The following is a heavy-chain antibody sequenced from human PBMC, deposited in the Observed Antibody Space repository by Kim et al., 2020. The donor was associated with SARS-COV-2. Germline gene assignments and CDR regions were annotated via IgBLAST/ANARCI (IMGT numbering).Heavy chain of an antibody. D-gene: IGHD3-16*01. CDR3: ARVYRVYDVSWFDP. CDR1: GGSISSGGYY. V-gene: IGHV4-31*03. Sequence: SETLSLTCTVSGGSISSGGYYWSWIRQHPGKGLEWIGYIYYSGSTYYNPSLKSRVTISVDTSKNQFSLKLSSVTAADTAVYYCARVYRVYDVSWFDPWGQGTLVTVSS. CDR2: IYYSGST. J-gene: IGHJ5*02.